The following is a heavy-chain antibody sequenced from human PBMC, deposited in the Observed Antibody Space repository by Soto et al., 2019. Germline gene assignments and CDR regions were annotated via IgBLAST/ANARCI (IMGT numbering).Heavy chain of an antibody. Sequence: QVQLVESGGGVVQPGRSLRLSCAASGFTFSNFGMHWVRQAPGKGLAWVAAVSYDGSDKYYADSVKGRFTISRDSSKNTLYLQMNTRTSEDTAVYYCAKDRSGWDFNYYFDYWGQGTLVTVSS. CDR2: VSYDGSDK. D-gene: IGHD6-19*01. V-gene: IGHV3-30*18. J-gene: IGHJ4*02. CDR3: AKDRSGWDFNYYFDY. CDR1: GFTFSNFG.